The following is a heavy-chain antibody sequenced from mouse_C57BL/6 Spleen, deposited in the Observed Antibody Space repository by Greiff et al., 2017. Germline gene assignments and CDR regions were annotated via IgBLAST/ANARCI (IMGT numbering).Heavy chain of an antibody. CDR1: GFTFSDYG. D-gene: IGHD4-1*01. J-gene: IGHJ4*01. CDR3: ARRSGTGYAMDY. V-gene: IGHV5-17*01. Sequence: DVHLVESGGGLVKPGGSLKLSCAAPGFTFSDYGMHWVRQAPEKGLVWVAYISSGSSTNYYADTVKGRFTISRDNAKNTLFLQMASLRSEDTAMYYCARRSGTGYAMDYWGQGTSVTVSS. CDR2: ISSGSSTN.